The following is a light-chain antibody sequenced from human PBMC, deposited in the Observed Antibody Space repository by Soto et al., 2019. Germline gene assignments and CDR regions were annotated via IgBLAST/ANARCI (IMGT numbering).Light chain of an antibody. CDR2: DDS. J-gene: IGLJ2*01. CDR1: NIGAKS. Sequence: SYELTQPPSVSVARGQTATITCGGNNIGAKSVHWYQQRPGQAPVLVVFDDSDRPSGIPERFSGSNSGNTATLTISRVEAGDEADYYCQAWDSSSDHVVFGGGTKLTVL. V-gene: IGLV3-21*02. CDR3: QAWDSSSDHVV.